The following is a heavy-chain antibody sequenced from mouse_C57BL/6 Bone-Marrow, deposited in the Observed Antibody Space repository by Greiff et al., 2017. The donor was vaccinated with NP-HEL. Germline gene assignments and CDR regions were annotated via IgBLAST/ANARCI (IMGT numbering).Heavy chain of an antibody. V-gene: IGHV1-18*01. CDR3: ARRDWYFDV. CDR2: FNPNNGGT. CDR1: GYTFTDYN. J-gene: IGHJ1*03. Sequence: EVQLQQSGPELVKPGASVSIPCTASGYTFTDYNIDRVKQRHGKSLQWIGDFNPNNGGTIYNQTFKGKATLTLDKSSSTAYMELRSLTSEDTAVYYCARRDWYFDVWGTGTTVTVSA.